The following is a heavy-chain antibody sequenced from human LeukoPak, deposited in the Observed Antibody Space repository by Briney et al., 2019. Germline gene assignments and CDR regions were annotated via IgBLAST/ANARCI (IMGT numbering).Heavy chain of an antibody. D-gene: IGHD2-2*01. J-gene: IGHJ4*02. CDR1: GFTFRSYE. V-gene: IGHV3-48*03. CDR3: ARGNPPGVVVPAAYFDY. CDR2: ISSSGSTI. Sequence: GGSLRLSCEDSGFTFRSYEMNWVRQAPGKGLEWVSYISSSGSTIYYADSVKGRFTISRDNAKNSLYLQMNSLRAEDTAVYYCARGNPPGVVVPAAYFDYWGQGTLVTVSS.